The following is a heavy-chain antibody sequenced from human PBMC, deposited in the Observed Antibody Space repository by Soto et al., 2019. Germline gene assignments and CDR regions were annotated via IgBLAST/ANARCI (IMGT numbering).Heavy chain of an antibody. CDR1: GGSISSYY. Sequence: QSQTLSLTCTVSGGSISSYYWSWIRQPPGKGLEWIGYIYYSGSTNYNPSLKSRVTISVDTSKNQFSLKLSSVTAADTAVYYCARVSRPGGFDYWGQGTLVTVSS. J-gene: IGHJ4*02. D-gene: IGHD3-16*01. CDR3: ARVSRPGGFDY. V-gene: IGHV4-59*01. CDR2: IYYSGST.